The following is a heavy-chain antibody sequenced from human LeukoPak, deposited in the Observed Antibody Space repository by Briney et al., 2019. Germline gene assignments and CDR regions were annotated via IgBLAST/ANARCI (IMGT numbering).Heavy chain of an antibody. D-gene: IGHD3-9*01. CDR1: GFTFSSYW. CDR2: IKQDGSEK. V-gene: IGHV3-7*01. Sequence: GGSLRLSCAASGFTFSSYWMSWVRQAPGKGLEWVANIKQDGSEKYYVDSVKGRFTISRDNAKNSLYLQMNSLRAEDTAVYYCAREGYFDWFDSRWFDPWGQGTLVTVSS. J-gene: IGHJ5*02. CDR3: AREGYFDWFDSRWFDP.